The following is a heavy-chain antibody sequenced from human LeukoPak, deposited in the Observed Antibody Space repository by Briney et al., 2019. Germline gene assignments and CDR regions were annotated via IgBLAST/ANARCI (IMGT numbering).Heavy chain of an antibody. CDR3: ARDRSGWTRIFDY. D-gene: IGHD6-19*01. CDR1: GYTFTGYY. J-gene: IGHJ4*02. V-gene: IGHV1-2*02. CDR2: INPNSGGT. Sequence: GASVKVSCKASGYTFTGYYMHWVRQAPGQGLEWMGWINPNSGGTNYAQKFQGRVTMTRDTSISTAYMELRSLRSDDTAVYYCARDRSGWTRIFDYWGQGTLVTVSS.